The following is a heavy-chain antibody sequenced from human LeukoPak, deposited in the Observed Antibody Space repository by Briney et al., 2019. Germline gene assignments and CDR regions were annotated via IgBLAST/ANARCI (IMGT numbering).Heavy chain of an antibody. CDR1: GGTFSSYA. CDR2: IIPIFGTA. V-gene: IGHV1-69*05. J-gene: IGHJ4*02. Sequence: SVKVSCKASGGTFSSYAISWVRQAPGQGLEWMGGIIPIFGTANYAQKFQGRVTITTDESTSTAYMELSSLRSEDTAVYYCATRADYYDGSGYYYAPQEYWGQGTLVTVSS. CDR3: ATRADYYDGSGYYYAPQEY. D-gene: IGHD3-22*01.